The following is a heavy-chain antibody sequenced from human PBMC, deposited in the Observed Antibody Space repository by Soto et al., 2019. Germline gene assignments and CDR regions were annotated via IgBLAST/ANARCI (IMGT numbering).Heavy chain of an antibody. D-gene: IGHD3-22*01. V-gene: IGHV1-69*06. CDR2: IIPIFGTA. CDR3: ASGGGIPRTYDSSGYYFDY. Sequence: SVKVSCKASGGTFSSYAIIWVRQAPGQGLEWMGGIIPIFGTANYAQKFQGRVTITADKSTSTAYMELSSLRSEDTAVYYCASGGGIPRTYDSSGYYFDYWGQGTLVTVSS. CDR1: GGTFSSYA. J-gene: IGHJ4*02.